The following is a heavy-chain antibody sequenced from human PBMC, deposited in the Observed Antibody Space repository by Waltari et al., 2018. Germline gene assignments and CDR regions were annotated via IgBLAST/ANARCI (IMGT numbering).Heavy chain of an antibody. D-gene: IGHD3-22*01. V-gene: IGHV4-38-2*01. CDR3: ARGGSGYYYPSFDY. J-gene: IGHJ4*02. CDR1: GYSLSSGYY. Sequence: QVQLQESGPGLVQPSETLSLTCAVSGYSLSSGYYWAWIRPPPGKGLEWIGSIYHSGSTYYNPSLKSRVTISVDTSKNQFSLKLSSVTAADTAVYYCARGGSGYYYPSFDYWGQGTLVTVSS. CDR2: IYHSGST.